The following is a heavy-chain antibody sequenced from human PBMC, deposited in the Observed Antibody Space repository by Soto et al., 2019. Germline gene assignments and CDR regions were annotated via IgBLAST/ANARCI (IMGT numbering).Heavy chain of an antibody. J-gene: IGHJ3*02. CDR3: TTDRLVRGAMLEAFDI. CDR2: IKTKTDGATT. CDR1: GFTFSNAW. D-gene: IGHD3-16*01. Sequence: DVQLVESGGGLVRPGGSLRLSCAASGFTFSNAWMYWVRQAPGKGLEWVGRIKTKTDGATTDYAAPVQGRFTISRDDSRNTLFLHMNTLRTEDTGVYYCTTDRLVRGAMLEAFDIWGQGTLVTVSS. V-gene: IGHV3-15*07.